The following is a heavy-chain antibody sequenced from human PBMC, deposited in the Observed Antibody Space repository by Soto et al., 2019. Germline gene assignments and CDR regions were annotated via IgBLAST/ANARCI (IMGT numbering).Heavy chain of an antibody. CDR1: GGTFSTYA. J-gene: IGHJ6*02. D-gene: IGHD6-6*01. V-gene: IGHV1-69*01. CDR3: ARVRKYSSSSSYYYGMDV. CDR2: IIPIFGTA. Sequence: QVQLVQSGAEVKKPGSSVKVSCKASGGTFSTYAISWVRQATGQGLEWMGGIIPIFGTANYAQKFQGRVTITAYESTSTAYMELSSLRSEATAVYYCARVRKYSSSSSYYYGMDVWGQGTTVTVSS.